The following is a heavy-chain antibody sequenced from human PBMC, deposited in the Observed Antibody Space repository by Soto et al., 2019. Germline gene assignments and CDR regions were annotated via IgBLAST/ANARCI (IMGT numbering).Heavy chain of an antibody. CDR1: GGSIDNSHSF. CDR2: VYYSGGA. CDR3: ARVGPWVPYYYDSSPYTFENWFDP. D-gene: IGHD3-22*01. V-gene: IGHV4-39*01. J-gene: IGHJ5*02. Sequence: SETLSLTCDVSGGSIDNSHSFWGWVRQPPGKGLEFIGSVYYSGGAYYSPSLKSRVTVSVDTSKNQLSLRVNSVTAAETAVYYCARVGPWVPYYYDSSPYTFENWFDPWGQGTLVTVS.